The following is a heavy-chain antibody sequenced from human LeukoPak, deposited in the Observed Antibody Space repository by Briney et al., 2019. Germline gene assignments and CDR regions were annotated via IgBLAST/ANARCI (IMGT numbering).Heavy chain of an antibody. V-gene: IGHV1-2*02. CDR3: VPSANYFYFDY. D-gene: IGHD1-26*01. CDR2: INPNTGGT. Sequence: ASVKVSCKPSGYTFSGYYIHWVRQAPGQGLEWMGWINPNTGGTNFAQNFQGRVTMTRDTSISTAYMELSRLRSDDTAVYFCVPSANYFYFDYWGQGTLVTVSS. CDR1: GYTFSGYY. J-gene: IGHJ4*02.